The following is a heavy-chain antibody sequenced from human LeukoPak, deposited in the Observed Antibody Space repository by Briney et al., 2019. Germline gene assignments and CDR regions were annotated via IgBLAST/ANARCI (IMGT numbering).Heavy chain of an antibody. CDR1: GGTFSSYA. CDR2: IIPIFGTA. D-gene: IGHD3-22*01. Sequence: SVKVSCKASGGTFSSYAISWVRQAPGQGLEWMGGIIPIFGTANYAQKFQGRVTITADESTSTAYMELSSLRSEDTAVYYRASLSALGTDSSGYSNWFDPWGQGTLVTVSS. CDR3: ASLSALGTDSSGYSNWFDP. V-gene: IGHV1-69*13. J-gene: IGHJ5*02.